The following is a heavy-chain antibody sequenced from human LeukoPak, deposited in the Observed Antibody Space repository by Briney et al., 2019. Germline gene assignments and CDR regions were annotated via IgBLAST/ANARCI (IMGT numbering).Heavy chain of an antibody. J-gene: IGHJ6*03. D-gene: IGHD3-9*01. Sequence: WASVKVSCKASGYTFTSYYMHWVRQAPGQGLEWMGIINPSGGSTSYAQKFQGRVTMTRDTSTSTVYMELSSLRSEDTAVYYCARSGVLTGTGFYYYYYYMDVWGKGTTVTISS. CDR3: ARSGVLTGTGFYYYYYYMDV. CDR1: GYTFTSYY. V-gene: IGHV1-46*01. CDR2: INPSGGST.